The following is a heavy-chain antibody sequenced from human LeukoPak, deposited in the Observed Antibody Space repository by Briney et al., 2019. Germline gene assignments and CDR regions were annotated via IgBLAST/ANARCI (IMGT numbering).Heavy chain of an antibody. D-gene: IGHD6-19*01. J-gene: IGHJ4*02. CDR3: ASPRVAGTSDFDY. CDR1: GYTFTSYY. V-gene: IGHV1-46*01. CDR2: INPSGGST. Sequence: ASVKVSCKASGYTFTSYYMHWVRQAPGQGLEWMGIINPSGGSTSYAQKFQGRVTMTRDTSTSTVYMELSSLRSEDTAVYHCASPRVAGTSDFDYWGQGTLVTVSS.